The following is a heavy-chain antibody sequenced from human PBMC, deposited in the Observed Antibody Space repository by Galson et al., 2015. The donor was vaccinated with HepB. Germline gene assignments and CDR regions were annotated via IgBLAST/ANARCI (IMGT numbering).Heavy chain of an antibody. D-gene: IGHD2-21*01. V-gene: IGHV4-39*02. CDR2: IYYTGST. CDR1: GGSISSGSYY. Sequence: ETLSLTCTVSGGSISSGSYYWGWIRQPPGKGLEWIGSIYYTGSTYYNPSLKSRVTLSIDTSKNQFSLRLSSVTAADTAVYYCARESHCGGYICYFDYWGQGTLVTVSS. J-gene: IGHJ4*02. CDR3: ARESHCGGYICYFDY.